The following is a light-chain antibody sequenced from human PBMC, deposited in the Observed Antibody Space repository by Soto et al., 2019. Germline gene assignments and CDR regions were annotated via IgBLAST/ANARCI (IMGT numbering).Light chain of an antibody. Sequence: QSALTQPASVSGSPGQSITISCTGTSSDFGYNYVSWYKQHPGKAPKLMIYEVSNRPSGVSNRFSGSTSGNTASLTISGLQAEDEAHYYCSSYTTNSPLVFGGGTKLT. CDR2: EVS. V-gene: IGLV2-14*01. CDR3: SSYTTNSPLV. CDR1: SSDFGYNY. J-gene: IGLJ3*02.